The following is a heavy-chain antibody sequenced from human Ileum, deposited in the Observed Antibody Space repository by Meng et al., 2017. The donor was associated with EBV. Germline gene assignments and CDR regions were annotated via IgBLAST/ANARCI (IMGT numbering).Heavy chain of an antibody. Sequence: QAPVQEAGPVLGKPSETLFLTCSVSGGSVSSGGNSWSWIRQPPGKGLEWIGYIYNSGSTNYNPSLKSRVTISVDTSKNQFSLKLSSVTAADTAVYYCARDGYSSGSDWGQGTLVTVSS. V-gene: IGHV4-61*08. CDR2: IYNSGST. CDR1: GGSVSSGGNS. J-gene: IGHJ4*02. D-gene: IGHD6-19*01. CDR3: ARDGYSSGSD.